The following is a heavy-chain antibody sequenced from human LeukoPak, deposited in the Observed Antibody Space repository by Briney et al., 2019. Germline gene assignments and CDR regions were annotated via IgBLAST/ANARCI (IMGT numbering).Heavy chain of an antibody. D-gene: IGHD6-13*01. CDR1: GYTFTSYY. CDR3: ARSSPYSSSWYGGGFDY. Sequence: ASVKVSCKASGYTFTSYYMHWVRQAPGQGLEWMGIINPSGGSTSYAQKFQGRVTMTRDTSTSTVYVELSSLRSEDTAVYYCARSSPYSSSWYGGGFDYWGQGTLVTVSS. CDR2: INPSGGST. J-gene: IGHJ4*02. V-gene: IGHV1-46*01.